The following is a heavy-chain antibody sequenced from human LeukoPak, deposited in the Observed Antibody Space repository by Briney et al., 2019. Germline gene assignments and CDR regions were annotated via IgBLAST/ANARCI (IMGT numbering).Heavy chain of an antibody. V-gene: IGHV4-59*01. J-gene: IGHJ3*02. D-gene: IGHD6-13*01. CDR3: ARETAAGQTDAFDI. CDR2: IYYSGST. CDR1: GGSISSYY. Sequence: PSETLSLTCTVSGGSISSYYWSWIRQPPGKGLEWIGYIYYSGSTNYNPSLKSRVTISVDTSKNQFSLKLSSVTAADTAVYYCARETAAGQTDAFDIWGQGTMATVSS.